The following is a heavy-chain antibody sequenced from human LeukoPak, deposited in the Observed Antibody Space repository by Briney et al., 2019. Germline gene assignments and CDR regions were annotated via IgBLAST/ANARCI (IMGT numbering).Heavy chain of an antibody. D-gene: IGHD3-9*01. CDR2: IYYSGST. V-gene: IGHV4-31*03. Sequence: SQTLSLTCTVSGGSISSGSYYWSWIRQHPGKGLEWIGYIYYSGSTYYNPSLKSRVTISVDTSKNQFSLKLSSVTAADTAVYYCARVPRRDWFHTVVGMDVWGQGTTVTVSS. CDR1: GGSISSGSYY. J-gene: IGHJ6*02. CDR3: ARVPRRDWFHTVVGMDV.